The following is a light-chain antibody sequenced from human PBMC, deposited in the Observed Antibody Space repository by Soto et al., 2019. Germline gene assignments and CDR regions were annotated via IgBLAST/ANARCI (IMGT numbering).Light chain of an antibody. V-gene: IGKV3-15*01. J-gene: IGKJ5*01. CDR1: QSVSSD. CDR2: GAS. Sequence: EIVMTQSPATLSVSPGERATLSCRASQSVSSDLAWYHQKPGQAPRLLIYGASTRATGIPARFSGSGSGTDFTLTISSPQSEDFAVYYCQQYNNWPPITFGQGTRLEIK. CDR3: QQYNNWPPIT.